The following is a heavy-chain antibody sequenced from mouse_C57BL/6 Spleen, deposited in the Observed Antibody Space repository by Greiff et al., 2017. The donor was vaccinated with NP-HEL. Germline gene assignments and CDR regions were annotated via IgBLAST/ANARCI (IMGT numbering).Heavy chain of an antibody. D-gene: IGHD1-1*01. CDR2: IYPGSGST. V-gene: IGHV1-55*01. J-gene: IGHJ4*01. CDR1: GYTFTSYW. CDR3: AYYYGVYAMDY. Sequence: QVQLQQSGAELVKPGASVKMSCKASGYTFTSYWITWVKQRPGQGLEWIGDIYPGSGSTNYNEKFKSKATLTVDTSSSTAYMQLSSLTSEDSAVYYCAYYYGVYAMDYWGQGTSVTVSS.